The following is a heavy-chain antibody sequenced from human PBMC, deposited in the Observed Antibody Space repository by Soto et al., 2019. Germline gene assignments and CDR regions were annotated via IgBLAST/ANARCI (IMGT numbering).Heavy chain of an antibody. Sequence: EAQLLESGGGLVQPGGSLRLSCAASRFTFSTYAMSWVRQAPGKGLEWVSTISSGGSATYYADSVKGRFTISRDNSRNTLYLQMNSLRAEDTAFYYCARSYYHSSGYYAHPAPFDYWGQGTLVTVSS. CDR2: ISSGGSAT. D-gene: IGHD3-22*01. V-gene: IGHV3-23*01. CDR1: RFTFSTYA. CDR3: ARSYYHSSGYYAHPAPFDY. J-gene: IGHJ4*02.